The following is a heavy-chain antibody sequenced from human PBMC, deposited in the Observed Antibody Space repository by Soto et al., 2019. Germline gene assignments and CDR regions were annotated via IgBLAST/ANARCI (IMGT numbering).Heavy chain of an antibody. D-gene: IGHD3-16*01. V-gene: IGHV1-18*01. J-gene: IGHJ6*02. Sequence: QVQLVQSGAEVKNPGASVKVSCKASGYTFTRYGIGWARQAPGQGLEWMGWINKYNGNTNYAQNVQGRVTMTTDTSTRTAYMELRSLRSNDTAIYYCAMVDVYVTPSPQDVWGQGTTVTVSS. CDR1: GYTFTRYG. CDR2: INKYNGNT. CDR3: AMVDVYVTPSPQDV.